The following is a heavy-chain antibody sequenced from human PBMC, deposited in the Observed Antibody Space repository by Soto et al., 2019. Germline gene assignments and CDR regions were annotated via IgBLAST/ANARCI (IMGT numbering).Heavy chain of an antibody. CDR2: INGDGSTT. J-gene: IGHJ4*02. CDR1: GFTFSSYW. CDR3: SRPRYDGSGTPFDN. D-gene: IGHD3-22*01. V-gene: IGHV3-74*01. Sequence: EVQLMESGGGLVQPGGSLRLSCAASGFTFSSYWMHWVRQAPGKGLVWVSGINGDGSTTTYADSVKGRFIISRDNAKNMLYLQMDSLTAEDTAVYYCSRPRYDGSGTPFDNWGQGTLVTVSS.